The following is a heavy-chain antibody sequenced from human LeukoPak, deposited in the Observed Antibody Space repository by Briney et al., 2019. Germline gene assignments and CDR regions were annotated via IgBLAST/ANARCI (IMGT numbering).Heavy chain of an antibody. V-gene: IGHV4-59*01. CDR1: GGSISTYY. CDR3: ARVGWRFSGKIDI. J-gene: IGHJ3*02. D-gene: IGHD3-10*01. CDR2: IYYSGGT. Sequence: SETLSHTCSVSGGSISTYYWNWIRQPPGKGLEWIGYIYYSGGTHYNPSLSSRVTISVDTSKGHFSLRFASVTAADTAMYYCARVGWRFSGKIDIWGQGTTVTVSS.